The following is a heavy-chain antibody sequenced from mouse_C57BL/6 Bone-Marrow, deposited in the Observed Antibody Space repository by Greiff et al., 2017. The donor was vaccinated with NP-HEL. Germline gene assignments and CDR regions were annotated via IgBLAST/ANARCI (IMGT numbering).Heavy chain of an antibody. CDR2: IDPSDSYT. V-gene: IGHV1-69*01. J-gene: IGHJ2*01. D-gene: IGHD4-1*01. CDR3: ARELGPFFDD. CDR1: GYTFTSYW. Sequence: QVQLQQPGAELVMPGASVKLSCKASGYTFTSYWMHWVKQRPGQGLEWIGEIDPSDSYTNYNQKFEGKSTLTVDKSSSTAYMQLSSLTSEDSAVYYCARELGPFFDDWGQGTTLTVSS.